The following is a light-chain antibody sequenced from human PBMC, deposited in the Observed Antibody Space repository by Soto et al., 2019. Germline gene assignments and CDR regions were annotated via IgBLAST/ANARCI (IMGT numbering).Light chain of an antibody. Sequence: EIVLTQSPGTLSLSPGERATLSCRASQSVSSTYLSWYQQKPGQAPRLLIYAASSRATGIPDRFSGSGSGTDFILTISRLEPEDFAVYYCQRYDISPFPFGQGTKLEIK. CDR3: QRYDISPFP. V-gene: IGKV3-20*01. CDR2: AAS. CDR1: QSVSSTY. J-gene: IGKJ2*01.